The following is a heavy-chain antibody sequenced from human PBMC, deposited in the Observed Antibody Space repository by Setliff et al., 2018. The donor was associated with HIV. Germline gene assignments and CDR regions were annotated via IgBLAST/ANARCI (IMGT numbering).Heavy chain of an antibody. V-gene: IGHV3-30*18. J-gene: IGHJ4*02. CDR3: AKGCGGAGFCYYADY. CDR1: GFTFSTHG. Sequence: GGSLRLSCAASGFTFSTHGMHWVRQAPGKGLEWVAIISYDGTSKHHADSVKGRFTISRDNSKNTLYLHMNNLRGDDTAVYYCAKGCGGAGFCYYADYWGQGTVVTVSS. D-gene: IGHD2-21*01. CDR2: ISYDGTSK.